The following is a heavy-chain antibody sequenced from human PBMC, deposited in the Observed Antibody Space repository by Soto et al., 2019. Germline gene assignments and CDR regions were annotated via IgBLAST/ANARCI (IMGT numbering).Heavy chain of an antibody. D-gene: IGHD2-15*01. CDR2: TYYRSRWYS. CDR3: ARSEEDSDYYYYGLDV. CDR1: GDSVSSSSVA. J-gene: IGHJ6*02. V-gene: IGHV6-1*01. Sequence: WQTLSLTCVISGDSVSSSSVAWNWVRQSPSRGLEWLGRTYYRSRWYSDFAVSVRGRIVINADTSKNQFSLQLNSVTPEDTAVYFCARSEEDSDYYYYGLDVWGQGTTVTVSS.